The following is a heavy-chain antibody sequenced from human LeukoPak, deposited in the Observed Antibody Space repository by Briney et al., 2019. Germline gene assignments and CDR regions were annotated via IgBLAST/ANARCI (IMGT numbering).Heavy chain of an antibody. CDR1: GGSISSGSYY. J-gene: IGHJ4*02. D-gene: IGHD1-14*01. CDR3: ARTEVLSTKPSDY. V-gene: IGHV4-61*02. Sequence: SETLSLTCTVSGGSISSGSYYWSWIRQPAGKGLEWIGRIYTSGSANYNPSLKSRVTISVDTSKNQFSLKLSSVTAADTAVYYCARTEVLSTKPSDYWGQGTLVTVSS. CDR2: IYTSGSA.